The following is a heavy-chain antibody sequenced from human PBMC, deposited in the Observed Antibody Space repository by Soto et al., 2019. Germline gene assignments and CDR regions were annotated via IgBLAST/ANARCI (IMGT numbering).Heavy chain of an antibody. J-gene: IGHJ4*02. CDR3: ARERATGDSYFEF. Sequence: GESLKISCKASGYNFATYWIGWVRQMPGKGLEWMAIIYPSDSDTRYSPSFPGQVTISADKSISTTYLQWSSLKASDTAMYYCARERATGDSYFEFWGQGTLVTVSS. V-gene: IGHV5-51*01. D-gene: IGHD4-17*01. CDR2: IYPSDSDT. CDR1: GYNFATYW.